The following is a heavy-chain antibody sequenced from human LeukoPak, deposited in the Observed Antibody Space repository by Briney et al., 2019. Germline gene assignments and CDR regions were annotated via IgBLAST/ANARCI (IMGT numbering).Heavy chain of an antibody. Sequence: PGGSLRLSCAASGFTFSSYSMNWVRQAPGKGLEWVANINEDGSDKYYVDSVKGLITISRENAGNSLYLQMNSLRADDTAVYYCARGQKLASWGQGALVTVSS. J-gene: IGHJ5*02. CDR1: GFTFSSYS. V-gene: IGHV3-7*04. D-gene: IGHD6-13*01. CDR2: INEDGSDK. CDR3: ARGQKLAS.